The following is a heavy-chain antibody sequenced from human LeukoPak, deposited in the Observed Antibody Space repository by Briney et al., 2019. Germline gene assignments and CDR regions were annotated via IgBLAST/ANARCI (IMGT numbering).Heavy chain of an antibody. J-gene: IGHJ6*03. Sequence: GASVKVSCKASGGTFSSYDINWVRQATGQGLEWMGWMNPNSGNTGYAQKFQGRVTITRNTSISTAYMELSSLRSEDTAVYYCARILDYMDVWGKGTTVTVSS. CDR1: GGTFSSYD. CDR2: MNPNSGNT. CDR3: ARILDYMDV. V-gene: IGHV1-8*03.